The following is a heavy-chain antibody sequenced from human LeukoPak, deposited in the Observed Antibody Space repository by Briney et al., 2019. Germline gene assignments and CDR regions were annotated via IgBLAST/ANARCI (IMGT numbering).Heavy chain of an antibody. Sequence: GGALEIPCQGSGCLFTSYWIGWVRQLPGKGLGGVGIFYPGDSSTRYSPSFHGQVPISADKSTSTAYLQWSSLKASDTAMYYCARQYTVVTPGYAFDIWGQGTMVTVSS. CDR2: FYPGDSST. D-gene: IGHD4-23*01. J-gene: IGHJ3*02. V-gene: IGHV5-51*01. CDR1: GCLFTSYW. CDR3: ARQYTVVTPGYAFDI.